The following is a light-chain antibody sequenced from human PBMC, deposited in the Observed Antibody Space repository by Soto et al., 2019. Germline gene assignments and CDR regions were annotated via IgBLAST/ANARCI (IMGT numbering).Light chain of an antibody. J-gene: IGKJ5*01. V-gene: IGKV3D-20*02. CDR3: QQRSNWSIT. CDR2: GAS. CDR1: QSVSRSY. Sequence: EILLTQSPGTLSLSPGDRATLSCRASQSVSRSYLGWYQQKPGQAPRILMYGASIRDAGVPDRFSGSGSGTECTLTISRLQSEDFEVYYCQQRSNWSITFGQGTRLEIK.